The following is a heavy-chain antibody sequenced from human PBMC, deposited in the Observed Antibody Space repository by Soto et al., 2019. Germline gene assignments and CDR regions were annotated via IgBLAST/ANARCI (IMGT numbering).Heavy chain of an antibody. D-gene: IGHD3-9*01. CDR3: AREHYDILTGYQYYFDY. V-gene: IGHV1-18*01. CDR1: GYTFTSYG. J-gene: IGHJ4*02. CDR2: ISAYNGDT. Sequence: ASVKVSCKASGYTFTSYGISWVRQAPGQGLEWMGWISAYNGDTNYAQKLQGRVTMTTDTSTSTAYMELRSLRSDDTAVYYCAREHYDILTGYQYYFDYWGQGTLVTVSS.